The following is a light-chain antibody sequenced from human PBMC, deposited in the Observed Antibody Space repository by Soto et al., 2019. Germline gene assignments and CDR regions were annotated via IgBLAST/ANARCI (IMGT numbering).Light chain of an antibody. Sequence: IQLTQSPSSLSASVGDRVAITCRASQAIAVFLAWNKQKPGKAPQLLIYGTSTLHRGVPSRFSGSGSGTDFTLTISSLQPEDFATYYCQQLNPYPITFGQGTRLEIK. CDR1: QAIAVF. V-gene: IGKV1-9*01. J-gene: IGKJ5*01. CDR2: GTS. CDR3: QQLNPYPIT.